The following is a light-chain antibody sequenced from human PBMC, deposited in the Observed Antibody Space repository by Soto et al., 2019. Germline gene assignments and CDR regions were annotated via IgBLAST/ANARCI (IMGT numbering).Light chain of an antibody. CDR1: QNISSY. Sequence: IVLTQSPATLSLSPGKRATLSCMASQNISSYLIWYQQKPGQAPRLLIYDVSNRATGIPARLSGSGSGTDCTLTISSLEPEDVAVYYCQQRSNWPRTFGQGTKVDIK. J-gene: IGKJ1*01. CDR2: DVS. CDR3: QQRSNWPRT. V-gene: IGKV3-11*01.